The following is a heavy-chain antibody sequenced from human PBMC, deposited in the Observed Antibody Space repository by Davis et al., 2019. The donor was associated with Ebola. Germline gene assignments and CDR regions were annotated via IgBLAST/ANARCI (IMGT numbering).Heavy chain of an antibody. V-gene: IGHV3-74*01. J-gene: IGHJ4*02. D-gene: IGHD6-19*01. Sequence: PGGSLRLSCAASGFTFSSYWMHWVRQAPGKGLVWVSRINSDGSSTSYADSVKGRFTISRDNAKNTLYLQMNSLRAEDTAVYYCAKDSGGSGWYEFDYWGQGTLVTVSS. CDR3: AKDSGGSGWYEFDY. CDR1: GFTFSSYW. CDR2: INSDGSST.